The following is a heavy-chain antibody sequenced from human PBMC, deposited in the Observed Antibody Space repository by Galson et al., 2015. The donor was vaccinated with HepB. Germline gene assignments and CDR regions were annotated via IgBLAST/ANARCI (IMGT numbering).Heavy chain of an antibody. Sequence: CAISGDSVSSNSAAWNWIRQSPSRGLEWLGRTYYRSKWFNDYAVYVKSRITIKPDTSKNQFSLQLNSVTPEDTAVYYCARDGAVAGTRFDYWGQGTLVTVSS. V-gene: IGHV6-1*01. D-gene: IGHD6-19*01. CDR1: GDSVSSNSAA. CDR3: ARDGAVAGTRFDY. J-gene: IGHJ4*02. CDR2: TYYRSKWFN.